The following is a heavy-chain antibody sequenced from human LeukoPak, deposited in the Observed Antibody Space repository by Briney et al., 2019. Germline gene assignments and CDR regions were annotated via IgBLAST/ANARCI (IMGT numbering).Heavy chain of an antibody. D-gene: IGHD6-6*01. Sequence: PGGSLRLSCSASRFSFGAYGMHWVRQAPGKGLEWVAFIHYDRSSEYYAESVRGRFTISRDNSKYTLYLEMNSLRPDDSAVYYCVKDAFSSSYDRGQGTLVTVSS. CDR1: RFSFGAYG. J-gene: IGHJ4*02. V-gene: IGHV3-30*02. CDR2: IHYDRSSE. CDR3: VKDAFSSSYD.